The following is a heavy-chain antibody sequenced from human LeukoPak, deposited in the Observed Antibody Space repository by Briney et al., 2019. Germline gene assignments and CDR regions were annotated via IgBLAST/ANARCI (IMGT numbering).Heavy chain of an antibody. J-gene: IGHJ6*02. D-gene: IGHD5-18*01. CDR3: AREEQLCFCGMDV. CDR2: ISYDGSNK. Sequence: SGGSLRLSCAASGFTFSSYAMHWVRQAPGKGLEWVAVISYDGSNKYYADSVKGRFTISRDNSKNTLNLQMNSLRAEDTAVYYCAREEQLCFCGMDVWGQGTTVTVSS. V-gene: IGHV3-30-3*01. CDR1: GFTFSSYA.